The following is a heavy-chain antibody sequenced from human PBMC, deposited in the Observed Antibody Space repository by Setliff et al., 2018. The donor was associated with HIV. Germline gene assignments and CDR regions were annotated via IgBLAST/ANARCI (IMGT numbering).Heavy chain of an antibody. CDR1: GFTFSAHD. J-gene: IGHJ3*02. V-gene: IGHV3-30*02. Sequence: GGSLRLSCAASGFTFSAHDMHWVRQAPGKGLEWVTFINYDDNYEYYVDSVKGRVTISRDNSKNTVDLQMNSLRAEDTAVYYCAKDGDYSNWDYDAFDIWGQGTMVTVSS. CDR2: INYDDNYE. CDR3: AKDGDYSNWDYDAFDI. D-gene: IGHD1-7*01.